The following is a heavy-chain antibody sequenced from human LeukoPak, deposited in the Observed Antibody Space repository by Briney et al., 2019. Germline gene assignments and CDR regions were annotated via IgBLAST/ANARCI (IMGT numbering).Heavy chain of an antibody. D-gene: IGHD3-22*01. V-gene: IGHV1-2*02. CDR1: GYTFTGYY. Sequence: ASVKVSCKASGYTFTGYYMHWVRQAPGQGLEWMGWINPNSGGTNYAQKFQGRVTMTRDTSISTAYMGLSRLRSDDTAVYYCARADDSSGYWGSPAPYYFDYWGQGTLVTVSS. CDR2: INPNSGGT. CDR3: ARADDSSGYWGSPAPYYFDY. J-gene: IGHJ4*02.